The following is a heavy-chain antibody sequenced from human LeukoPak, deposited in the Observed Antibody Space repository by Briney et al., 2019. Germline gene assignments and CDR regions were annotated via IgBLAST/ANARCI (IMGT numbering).Heavy chain of an antibody. V-gene: IGHV1-69*05. Sequence: VKVSCKASGGTFSSYAISWVRQAPGQGLEWMGGIIPIFGTANYAQKFQGRVTITTDESTSTAYMALSSLRSEDTAVYYCARGYSGYDPFGYWGQGTLVTVSS. CDR3: ARGYSGYDPFGY. D-gene: IGHD5-12*01. CDR1: GGTFSSYA. J-gene: IGHJ4*02. CDR2: IIPIFGTA.